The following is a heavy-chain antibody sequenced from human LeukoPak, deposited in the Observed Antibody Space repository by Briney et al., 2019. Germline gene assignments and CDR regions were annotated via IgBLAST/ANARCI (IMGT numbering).Heavy chain of an antibody. CDR2: ISRTGSI. CDR1: GGSIGSRNW. CDR3: TGGQGAADF. V-gene: IGHV4-4*02. Sequence: KTSETLSLTCAVSGGSIGSRNWWGWVRQPPGKGLEWIGEISRTGSIDYDPSVRSRATMSLDKSKSQFSLRLTSLTSADTAVYYCTGGQGAADFWGRGILVIVSS. J-gene: IGHJ4*02. D-gene: IGHD6-13*01.